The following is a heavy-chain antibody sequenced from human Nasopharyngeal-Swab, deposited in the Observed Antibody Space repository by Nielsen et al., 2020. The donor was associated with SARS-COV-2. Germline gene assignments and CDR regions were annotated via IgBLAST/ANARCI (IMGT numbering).Heavy chain of an antibody. J-gene: IGHJ5*02. CDR3: ARGQETTVTSCWFDP. Sequence: SETLSLTCAVYGGSFSGNYWSWIRQPPGKGLEWIGEINHSGSTNYNPSLKSRVTISVDTSKNQFSLKLTSVTAADTALYYCARGQETTVTSCWFDPWGQGTPVTVSS. D-gene: IGHD4-17*01. CDR1: GGSFSGNY. CDR2: INHSGST. V-gene: IGHV4-34*01.